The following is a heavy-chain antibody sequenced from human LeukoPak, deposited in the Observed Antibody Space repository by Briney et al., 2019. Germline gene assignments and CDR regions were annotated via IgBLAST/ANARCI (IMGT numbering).Heavy chain of an antibody. V-gene: IGHV3-7*05. CDR3: AKKTYYYDTSNLGWFDP. Sequence: EGSLRLSCAASGFTFSSFWMSWVRQAPGKGLEWVANIKQDGSETYYVDSVKGRFTISRDNAKNSLYLQMNSLRAEDTAWYYCAKKTYYYDTSNLGWFDPWGQGTLVTVSS. CDR2: IKQDGSET. D-gene: IGHD3-22*01. J-gene: IGHJ5*02. CDR1: GFTFSSFW.